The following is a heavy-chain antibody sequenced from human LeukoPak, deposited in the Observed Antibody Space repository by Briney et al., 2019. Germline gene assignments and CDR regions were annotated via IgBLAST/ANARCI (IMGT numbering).Heavy chain of an antibody. V-gene: IGHV3-23*01. CDR1: GFTLSTHW. CDR2: INKSCGSP. J-gene: IGHJ4*02. D-gene: IGHD2-15*01. Sequence: PGGSLRLSCVASGFTLSTHWMTCVRQVPENGMEWVSVINKSCGSPYYADSVKGRFAISRDNSKNTLYLQMNSLRAEDTAVYYCAKDRWGSGGSGGGDYWGQGTLVTVSS. CDR3: AKDRWGSGGSGGGDY.